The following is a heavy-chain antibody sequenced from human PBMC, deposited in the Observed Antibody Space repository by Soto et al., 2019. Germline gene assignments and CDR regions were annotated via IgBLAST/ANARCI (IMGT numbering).Heavy chain of an antibody. V-gene: IGHV3-30-3*01. Sequence: DLEESGGGVVQPGTSLRLSCVASGFTFSSYGMHWVRQAPGKGLEWVAVIPNTENKKYYADSVKGRFNISRDNSQNTLFLQMASLMYEDTAMYYCARTAGGRVRGALDIWGQGTMVTVS. J-gene: IGHJ3*02. CDR3: ARTAGGRVRGALDI. CDR2: IPNTENKK. CDR1: GFTFSSYG. D-gene: IGHD6-13*01.